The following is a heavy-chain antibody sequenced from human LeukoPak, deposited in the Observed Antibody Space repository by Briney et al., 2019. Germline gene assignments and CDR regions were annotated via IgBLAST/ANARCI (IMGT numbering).Heavy chain of an antibody. J-gene: IGHJ4*02. CDR3: ARDDYGDYQRY. Sequence: GASVKVSCKASGYTFSNYGIRWVRQAPGQGLEWMGWISAYNGNTNYAQKFQGRVTMTTDTSTSTAYMELRSLRFDDTAVYYCARDDYGDYQRYWGQGTVVTVSS. D-gene: IGHD4-17*01. CDR2: ISAYNGNT. CDR1: GYTFSNYG. V-gene: IGHV1-18*01.